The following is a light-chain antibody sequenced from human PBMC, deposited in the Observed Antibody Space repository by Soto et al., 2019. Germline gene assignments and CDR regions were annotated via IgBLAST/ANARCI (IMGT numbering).Light chain of an antibody. CDR3: QSYASSLSGSV. CDR1: SSNIGAGYD. CDR2: GNS. Sequence: QSVLTQPPSVSGAPGQRGTISCTGSSSNIGAGYDVHWYQQLPGTAPKLLIYGNSNRPSGVPDRFSGSKSGTSASLAIAGLQTEDEADYYCQSYASSLSGSVFGGGTKLTVL. V-gene: IGLV1-40*01. J-gene: IGLJ3*02.